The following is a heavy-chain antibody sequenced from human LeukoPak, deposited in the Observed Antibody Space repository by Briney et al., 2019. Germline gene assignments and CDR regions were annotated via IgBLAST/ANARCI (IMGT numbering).Heavy chain of an antibody. J-gene: IGHJ4*02. CDR3: ARDPSTLLPTDDS. V-gene: IGHV3-23*05. CDR2: IYPSGINT. D-gene: IGHD2-2*01. CDR1: GFKFMQYG. Sequence: GGSLRLSCVRPGFKFMQYGMMWVRQAPGKRLEWGSTIYPSGINTHHADSVKGPFTISRDNSKNTMYLQMNSLRVEDTAIYYCARDPSTLLPTDDSWGQGTLVTVSS.